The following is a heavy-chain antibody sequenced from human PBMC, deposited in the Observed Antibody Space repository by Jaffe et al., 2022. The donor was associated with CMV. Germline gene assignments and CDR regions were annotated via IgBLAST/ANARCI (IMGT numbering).Heavy chain of an antibody. D-gene: IGHD6-6*01. Sequence: EVQLVESGGGLVQPGGSLRLSCAASGFTFSSYDMHWVRQATGKGLEWVSAIGTAGDTYYPGSVKGRFTISRENAKNSLYLQMNSLRAGDTAVYYCARGGGAARPVVVYYYGMDVWGQGTTVTVSS. CDR1: GFTFSSYD. CDR2: IGTAGDT. CDR3: ARGGGAARPVVVYYYGMDV. J-gene: IGHJ6*02. V-gene: IGHV3-13*01.